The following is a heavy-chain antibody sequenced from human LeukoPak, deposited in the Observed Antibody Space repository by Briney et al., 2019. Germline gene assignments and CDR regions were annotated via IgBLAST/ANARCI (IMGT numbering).Heavy chain of an antibody. V-gene: IGHV5-51*01. CDR2: IYPRDSDT. CDR1: GSSFTSYW. Sequence: GASLKISCKGSGSSFTSYWVGWVRQMPGKGLEWMGIIYPRDSDTRYSPSFQGQVTISADKSISTAYLQWSSLKASDTAMYYCLAYYYDSSGSHFDYWGQGTLVTVSS. J-gene: IGHJ4*02. CDR3: LAYYYDSSGSHFDY. D-gene: IGHD3-22*01.